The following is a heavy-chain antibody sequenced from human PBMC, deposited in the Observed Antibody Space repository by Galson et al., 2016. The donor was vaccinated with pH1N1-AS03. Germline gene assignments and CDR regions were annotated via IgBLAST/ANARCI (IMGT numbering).Heavy chain of an antibody. CDR2: IYHSGTT. CDR1: GFTFSSYW. CDR3: ARVQGGCSRTSCYQDP. V-gene: IGHV4-4*02. D-gene: IGHD2-2*01. J-gene: IGHJ5*02. Sequence: SLRLSCAASGFTFSSYWMSWVRQSPGKGLEWIGEIYHSGTTNYNPSLKSRVTISVDKSKNQFSLKVNSVTAADTAIYYCARVQGGCSRTSCYQDPWGQGTLVTVSS.